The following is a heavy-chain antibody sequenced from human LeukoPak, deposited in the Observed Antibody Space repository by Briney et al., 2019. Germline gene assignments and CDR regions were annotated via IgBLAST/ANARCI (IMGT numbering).Heavy chain of an antibody. J-gene: IGHJ4*01. CDR3: VRDWNYGGGFDY. Sequence: GGSLRLSCAASGFTFSSYSMNWVRQAPGRGLEWVSYITGHSSTTYYADSVKGRFTISRDNAKNSLYLQMNSLRADDTAVYYCVRDWNYGGGFDYWGHGTLVTVSS. D-gene: IGHD4-23*01. CDR2: ITGHSSTT. V-gene: IGHV3-48*01. CDR1: GFTFSSYS.